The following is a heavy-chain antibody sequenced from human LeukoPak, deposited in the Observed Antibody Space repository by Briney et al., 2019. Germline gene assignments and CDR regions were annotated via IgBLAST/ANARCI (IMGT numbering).Heavy chain of an antibody. J-gene: IGHJ4*02. CDR2: IRYDGSNK. CDR3: ASSAFDYSTGYYFDY. D-gene: IGHD2-15*01. CDR1: GFTFSSYG. Sequence: PGGSLRLSCAASGFTFSSYGMHWVRQAPGKGLEWVAFIRYDGSNKYYADSVKGRFTISRDNSKNTLYLQMNSLRAEDTAVYYCASSAFDYSTGYYFDYWGQGTLVTVSS. V-gene: IGHV3-30*02.